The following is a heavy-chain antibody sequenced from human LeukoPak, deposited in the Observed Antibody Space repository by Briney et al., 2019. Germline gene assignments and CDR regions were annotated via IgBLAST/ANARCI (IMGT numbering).Heavy chain of an antibody. J-gene: IGHJ4*02. CDR2: IDPDGSEK. CDR1: GFTFNSYW. CDR3: ARIYYFGDNNWRYFDN. Sequence: GGSLRLSGAASGFTFNSYWMSWVRQAPGKGLEWVANIDPDGSEKQYGDSGKGRFTTSRDNAKNSLYLQMNSLRAEDTSIYYCARIYYFGDNNWRYFDNWGQGTLVTVSS. V-gene: IGHV3-7*01. D-gene: IGHD3-10*01.